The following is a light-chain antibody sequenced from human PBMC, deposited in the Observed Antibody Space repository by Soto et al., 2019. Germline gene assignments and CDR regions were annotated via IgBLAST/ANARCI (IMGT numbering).Light chain of an antibody. CDR3: SSSTGSSNYVV. CDR2: DVS. Sequence: QSALTQPASVSGSPGQSITISCTGTSSDVGGYNYVSWYQQHPGKAPKLMIYDVSNRPSGVSNRFSGSKSGNTASLTISGRQAEDDADYYCSSSTGSSNYVVFGGGTKLTVL. J-gene: IGLJ2*01. CDR1: SSDVGGYNY. V-gene: IGLV2-14*01.